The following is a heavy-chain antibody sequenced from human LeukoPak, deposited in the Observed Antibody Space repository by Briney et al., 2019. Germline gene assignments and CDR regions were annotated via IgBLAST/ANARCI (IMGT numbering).Heavy chain of an antibody. CDR2: ISGSGANT. CDR1: GFTFSSYG. J-gene: IGHJ4*02. D-gene: IGHD3-16*02. CDR3: AKERAGYTNPYYFDY. Sequence: GRSLRPSCAASGFTFSSYGMHWVRQAPGKGLEWVSTISGSGANTYYADSVRGRFTISRDNSKNTLYLHMNSLRAEDTAAYYCAKERAGYTNPYYFDYWGQGTLVTVSS. V-gene: IGHV3-23*01.